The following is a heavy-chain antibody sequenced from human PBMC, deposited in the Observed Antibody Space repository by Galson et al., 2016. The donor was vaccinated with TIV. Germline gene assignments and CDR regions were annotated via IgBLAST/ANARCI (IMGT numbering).Heavy chain of an antibody. V-gene: IGHV2-70*11. CDR2: IDWDDDK. Sequence: PALVKPTQTLTLTCTFSGFSLSTSGVCVSWIRQPPGKALEWLARIDWDDDKNYSPFLKTRLTISKDTSKNQVVLTMTNTDPVDTATYYCARTLFSENYGYWIDYWGQGALVTVSS. J-gene: IGHJ4*02. D-gene: IGHD3/OR15-3a*01. CDR3: ARTLFSENYGYWIDY. CDR1: GFSLSTSGVC.